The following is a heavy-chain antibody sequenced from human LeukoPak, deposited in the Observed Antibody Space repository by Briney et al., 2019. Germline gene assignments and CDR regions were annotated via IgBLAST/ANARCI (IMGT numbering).Heavy chain of an antibody. CDR3: ARDTSSSWSYYYYYYMDV. CDR1: GYTFTGYY. J-gene: IGHJ6*03. V-gene: IGHV1-2*06. CDR2: INPNSGGT. Sequence: ASVKVSCKASGYTFTGYYMHWVRQAPGQGLEWMGRINPNSGGTNYAQKFQGRVTMTRDTSISTAYMELSRLRSDDTAVYYRARDTSSSWSYYYYYYMDVWGKGTTVTVSS. D-gene: IGHD6-13*01.